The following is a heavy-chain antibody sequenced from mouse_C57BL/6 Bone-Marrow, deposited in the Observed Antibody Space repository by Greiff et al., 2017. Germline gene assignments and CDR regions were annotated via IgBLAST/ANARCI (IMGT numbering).Heavy chain of an antibody. V-gene: IGHV5-6*01. CDR1: GFTFSSYG. Sequence: EVQLVESGGDLVKPGGSLKLSCAASGFTFSSYGMSWVRQTPDKRLAWVATISSGGSYTYYPDSVKGRFTISRDNAKNTLYLQMSSLKSEDIAMYYCARHGDYYGSSYWYFDVWGTGTTVTVSS. CDR2: ISSGGSYT. J-gene: IGHJ1*03. D-gene: IGHD1-1*01. CDR3: ARHGDYYGSSYWYFDV.